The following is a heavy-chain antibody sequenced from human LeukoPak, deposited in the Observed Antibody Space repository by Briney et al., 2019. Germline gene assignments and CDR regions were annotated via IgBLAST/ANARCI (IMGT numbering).Heavy chain of an antibody. Sequence: GGSLRLSCAASGFTFSSYSMNWVRQAPGKGLEWVSSISSSSSYIYYADSVKGRFTISRDNAKNSLYLQMNSLRAEDTAVYYCAIIGYCSGDSCYWGQGTLVTVSS. CDR3: AIIGYCSGDSCY. CDR2: ISSSSSYI. D-gene: IGHD2-15*01. CDR1: GFTFSSYS. J-gene: IGHJ4*02. V-gene: IGHV3-21*01.